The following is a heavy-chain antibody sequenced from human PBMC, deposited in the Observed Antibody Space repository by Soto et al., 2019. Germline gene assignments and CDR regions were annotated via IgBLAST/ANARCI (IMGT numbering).Heavy chain of an antibody. D-gene: IGHD2-2*01. CDR2: ISGSGGST. Sequence: GGSLRLSCAASGFTFSSYAMSWVRQAPGKGLEWVSAISGSGGSTYYADSVKGRFTISRDNSKNTLYLQMNSLRAEDTAVYYCAKDSKRKGTSCYAPIDCKIYYYYYMDVWGKGTTVTVSS. J-gene: IGHJ6*03. V-gene: IGHV3-23*01. CDR1: GFTFSSYA. CDR3: AKDSKRKGTSCYAPIDCKIYYYYYMDV.